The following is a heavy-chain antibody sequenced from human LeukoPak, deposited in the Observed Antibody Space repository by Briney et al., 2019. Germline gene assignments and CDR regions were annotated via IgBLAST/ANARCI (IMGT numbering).Heavy chain of an antibody. V-gene: IGHV3-9*01. CDR3: AKDPFDILTGYFDY. J-gene: IGHJ4*02. CDR1: GFTFDDYA. D-gene: IGHD3-9*01. CDR2: ISWNSGSI. Sequence: SLRLSCAASGFTFDDYAMHWVRQAPGKGLEWVSGISWNSGSIGYADSVKGRFTISRGNAKNSLYLQMNSLRAGDTALYYCAKDPFDILTGYFDYWGQGTLVTVSS.